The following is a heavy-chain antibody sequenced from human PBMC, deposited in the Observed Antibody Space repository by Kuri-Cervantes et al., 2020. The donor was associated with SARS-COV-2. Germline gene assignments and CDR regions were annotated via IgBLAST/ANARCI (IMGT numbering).Heavy chain of an antibody. Sequence: GESLKISCAASGFTFSGHWIHWVRQAPGKGLVWVSRTNPDGSYTNNADSVKGRFTLSRDNAKNMLFLQMNSLRAEDTAVYYCARDYDFWGGYGMDVWGQGTTVTVSS. CDR2: TNPDGSYT. V-gene: IGHV3-74*01. D-gene: IGHD3-3*01. J-gene: IGHJ6*02. CDR3: ARDYDFWGGYGMDV. CDR1: GFTFSGHW.